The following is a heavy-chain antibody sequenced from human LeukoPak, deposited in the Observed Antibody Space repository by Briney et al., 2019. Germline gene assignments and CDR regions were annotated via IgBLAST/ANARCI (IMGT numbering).Heavy chain of an antibody. J-gene: IGHJ4*02. CDR2: IYTSGST. CDR3: AREARGSGRDFDY. D-gene: IGHD1-26*01. V-gene: IGHV4-61*02. CDR1: GGSISSGSYY. Sequence: PSETLSLTCTVSGGSISSGSYYWSWIRQPAGKGLEWIGRIYTSGSTNYNPSLKSRVTISVDTSKNQFPLKLSSVTAADTAVYFCAREARGSGRDFDYWGQGILVTVSS.